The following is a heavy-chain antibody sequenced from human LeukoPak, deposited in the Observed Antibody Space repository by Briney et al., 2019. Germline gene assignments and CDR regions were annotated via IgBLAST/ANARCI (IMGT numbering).Heavy chain of an antibody. J-gene: IGHJ4*02. D-gene: IGHD3-22*01. CDR1: GYTFTSYG. V-gene: IGHV1-18*01. CDR3: ARSFYDSSGPQLDY. Sequence: ASVTVSCKASGYTFTSYGISWVRQAPGQGLEWMGWISAYNGNTNYAQKLQGRVTMTTDTSTSTAYMELRSLRSDDTAVYYCARSFYDSSGPQLDYWGQGTLVTVSS. CDR2: ISAYNGNT.